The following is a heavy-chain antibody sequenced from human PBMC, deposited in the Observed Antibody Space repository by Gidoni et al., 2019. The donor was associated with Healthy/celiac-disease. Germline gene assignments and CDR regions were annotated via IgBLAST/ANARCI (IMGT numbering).Heavy chain of an antibody. CDR3: AKEAYYYDSSGYCYYFDY. D-gene: IGHD3-22*01. V-gene: IGHV3-23*01. CDR2: ISGSGGST. Sequence: EVQLLESGGGLVQPGGSLRLSCAASGFTFSSYAMSWVRQAPGKGLEWVSAISGSGGSTYYADSVKGRFTISRDNSKNTLYLQMNSLRAEDTAVYYCAKEAYYYDSSGYCYYFDYWGQGTLVTVSS. J-gene: IGHJ4*02. CDR1: GFTFSSYA.